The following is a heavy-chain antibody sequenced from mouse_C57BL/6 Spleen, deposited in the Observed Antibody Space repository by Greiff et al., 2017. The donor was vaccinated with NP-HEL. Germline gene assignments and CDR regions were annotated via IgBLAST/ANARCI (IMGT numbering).Heavy chain of an antibody. CDR1: GFTFSDYY. J-gene: IGHJ4*01. CDR3: ARENSSGYAMDY. V-gene: IGHV5-16*01. D-gene: IGHD3-2*02. CDR2: INYDGSVT. Sequence: DVQLVESEGGLVQPGSSMKLSCPASGFTFSDYYMAWVRQVPEKGLEWVANINYDGSVTYYLDSLKSRFIISRDNAKNILYLQMSSLKSEDTATYYCARENSSGYAMDYWGQGTSVTVSS.